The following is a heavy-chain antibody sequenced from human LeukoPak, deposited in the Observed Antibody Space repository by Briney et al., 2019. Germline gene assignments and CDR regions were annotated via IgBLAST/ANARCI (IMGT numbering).Heavy chain of an antibody. J-gene: IGHJ4*02. CDR3: AREQSGDGWSGFDY. Sequence: PGGSLRLSCAASGFTFRSYARHWVRQAPGKGLEWVAVISDDGSRKHYADFLEGRTTISRDNRKNTVSLQMSSLRTEDTAVYFCAREQSGDGWSGFDYWGQETLVTVSP. CDR1: GFTFRSYA. V-gene: IGHV3-30*15. CDR2: ISDDGSRK. D-gene: IGHD6-19*01.